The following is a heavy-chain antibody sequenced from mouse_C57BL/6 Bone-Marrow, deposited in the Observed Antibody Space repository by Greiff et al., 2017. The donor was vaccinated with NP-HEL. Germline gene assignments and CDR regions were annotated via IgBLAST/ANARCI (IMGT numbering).Heavy chain of an antibody. Sequence: DVQLQESGAELVRPGAAVKLSCTASGFNIKDDYMHWVKQRPEQGLEWIGWIDPENGDTEYASKFQGTATITADTSSNTAYLQLSSLTSEDTAVYYCTYYRYAMDYWGQGTSVTVSS. V-gene: IGHV14-4*01. CDR3: TYYRYAMDY. J-gene: IGHJ4*01. D-gene: IGHD1-1*01. CDR2: IDPENGDT. CDR1: GFNIKDDY.